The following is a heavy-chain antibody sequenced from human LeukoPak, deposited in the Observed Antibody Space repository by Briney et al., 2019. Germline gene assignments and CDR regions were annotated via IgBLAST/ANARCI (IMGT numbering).Heavy chain of an antibody. V-gene: IGHV4-39*01. Sequence: SETLSLTCTVSGGSISSSSYYWGWIRQPPGKGLEWIGSIYYSRSTYYNPSLKSRVTISVDTSKNQFSLKLSSVTAADTAVYYCARHGSGYSYGTVDYWGQGTLVTVSS. CDR2: IYYSRST. D-gene: IGHD5-18*01. CDR3: ARHGSGYSYGTVDY. CDR1: GGSISSSSYY. J-gene: IGHJ4*02.